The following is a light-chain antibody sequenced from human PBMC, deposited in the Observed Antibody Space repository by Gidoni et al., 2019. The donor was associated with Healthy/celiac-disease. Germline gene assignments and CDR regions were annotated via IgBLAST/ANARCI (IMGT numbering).Light chain of an antibody. Sequence: DSVMTQSPLYLPVTPGEPASISCRSSQSLLHSNGYNYLDWYLQKPGQSPPLLIYLGSNRASGVPDRFSGSGSGTDFTLKISRVEAEDVGVYYCMQALQTHMYTFGQGTKLEIK. CDR2: LGS. CDR1: QSLLHSNGYNY. J-gene: IGKJ2*01. V-gene: IGKV2-28*01. CDR3: MQALQTHMYT.